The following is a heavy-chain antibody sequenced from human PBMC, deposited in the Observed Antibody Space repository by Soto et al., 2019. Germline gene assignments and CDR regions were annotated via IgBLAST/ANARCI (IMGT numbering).Heavy chain of an antibody. CDR2: ISSSSSYI. J-gene: IGHJ4*02. V-gene: IGHV3-21*01. Sequence: PVGSLRLSCAASGFTFSSYSMNWVRQAPGKGLEWVSSISSSSSYIYYADSVKGRFTISRDNAKNSLYLQMNSLRAEDTAVYYCARGSWVPGYYFDYCGQGTLVTVSS. CDR1: GFTFSSYS. D-gene: IGHD2-15*01. CDR3: ARGSWVPGYYFDY.